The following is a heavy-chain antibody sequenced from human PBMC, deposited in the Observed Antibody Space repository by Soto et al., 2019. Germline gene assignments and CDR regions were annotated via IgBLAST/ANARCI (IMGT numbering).Heavy chain of an antibody. CDR3: ATFTIFGVVPKGVASFDP. D-gene: IGHD3-3*01. CDR2: IKSDGSST. J-gene: IGHJ5*02. V-gene: IGHV3-74*01. Sequence: GGSLRLSCAASGFTFSSYWMHWVRQAPGKGLVWVSRIKSDGSSTSYAGSVKGRFTISRDNAKNTLYLQMNSLRAEDTAVYYCATFTIFGVVPKGVASFDPWGQGTLVTVSS. CDR1: GFTFSSYW.